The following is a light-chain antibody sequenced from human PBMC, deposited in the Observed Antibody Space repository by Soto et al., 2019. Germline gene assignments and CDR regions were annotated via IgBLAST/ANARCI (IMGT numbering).Light chain of an antibody. Sequence: DIRMTQFPASVSASVGDRATVTSRASQNIDKYLHWYQQIQGKPPNLLIFSASILQSGVPSRFIGSGSGTEFTLTISGLQPEDVATYYCQQTYSNSVTFGQGTKVDIK. V-gene: IGKV1-39*01. CDR1: QNIDKY. J-gene: IGKJ1*01. CDR3: QQTYSNSVT. CDR2: SAS.